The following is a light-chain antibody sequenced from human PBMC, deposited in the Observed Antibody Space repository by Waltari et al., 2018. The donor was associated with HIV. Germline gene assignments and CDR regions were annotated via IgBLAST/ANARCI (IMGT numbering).Light chain of an antibody. Sequence: QAVVTQEPSLSVPPGGTVTFTCASFTGRVTTAHYPSWFQQKPGQAPRTLIDDGDKRHPWTPGRFAGSLTEGKATLTLTGAQPEDEATYHCLLSFHSVRFFGGGT. CDR1: TGRVTTAHY. CDR3: LLSFHSVRF. CDR2: DGD. V-gene: IGLV7-46*01. J-gene: IGLJ2*01.